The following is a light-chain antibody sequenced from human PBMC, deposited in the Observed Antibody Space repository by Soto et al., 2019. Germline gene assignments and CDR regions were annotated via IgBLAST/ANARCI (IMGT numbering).Light chain of an antibody. J-gene: IGKJ4*01. Sequence: EIVLTQSPGTLSLSPGERATLSCRASQSISSNYLAWYQQKPGQAPRLLIYGASSRATGIPDRFSGSGSGTDFTLTISRLEPEYFAVYYCQQYGSSPLTFVGGTQLDIK. V-gene: IGKV3-20*01. CDR1: QSISSNY. CDR3: QQYGSSPLT. CDR2: GAS.